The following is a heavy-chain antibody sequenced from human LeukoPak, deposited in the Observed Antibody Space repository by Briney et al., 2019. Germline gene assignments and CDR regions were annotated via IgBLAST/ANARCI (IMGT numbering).Heavy chain of an antibody. CDR1: GGSISSFY. D-gene: IGHD2-2*01. Sequence: SETLSLTCTVSGGSISSFYWSWIRQAAGKGLEWIGHIYTSGSTNYNPSLKSRVTMSVDMSKNQFSLKLRSVTAADTAVYYCARDVVAARGSFDYWGQGTLVTVSS. V-gene: IGHV4-4*07. J-gene: IGHJ4*02. CDR2: IYTSGST. CDR3: ARDVVAARGSFDY.